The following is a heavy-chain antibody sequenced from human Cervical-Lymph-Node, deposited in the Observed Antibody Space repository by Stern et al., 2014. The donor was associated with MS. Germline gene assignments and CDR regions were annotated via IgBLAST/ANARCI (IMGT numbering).Heavy chain of an antibody. CDR1: GASVSSGSYY. CDR3: ARATVTSYCDY. J-gene: IGHJ4*02. Sequence: VQLVESGPGLLKPSQTLSLTCTVSGASVSSGSYYWSWISQHPEKGLEWIGYIYYSGSTFYNPSLKSRIIISVDTSKNQFSLKLNSVTAADTAVYYCARATVTSYCDYWGQGTLVTVSS. D-gene: IGHD4-17*01. CDR2: IYYSGST. V-gene: IGHV4-31*03.